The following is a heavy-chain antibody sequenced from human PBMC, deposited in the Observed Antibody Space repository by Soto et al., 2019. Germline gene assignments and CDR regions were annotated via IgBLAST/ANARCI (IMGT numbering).Heavy chain of an antibody. V-gene: IGHV1-2*04. CDR2: INPNSGGT. Sequence: GASVKVSCKASGYTFTGYYMHWVRQAPGQGLEWMGWINPNSGGTNYAQKFQGWVTMTRDTSISTAYMELSRLRSDDTAVYYCARAIGGLVTNFDYWGQGTLVTVS. CDR1: GYTFTGYY. D-gene: IGHD3-9*01. CDR3: ARAIGGLVTNFDY. J-gene: IGHJ4*02.